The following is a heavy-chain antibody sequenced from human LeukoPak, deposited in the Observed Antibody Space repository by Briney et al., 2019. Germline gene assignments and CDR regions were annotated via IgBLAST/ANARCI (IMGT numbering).Heavy chain of an antibody. V-gene: IGHV4-4*02. CDR1: GGSILTTNR. J-gene: IGHJ4*02. Sequence: SSGTLSLTCAVSGGSILTTNRWSWVRQPPGKGLEWIGEVHLSGASNYNPSLKSRVNMSIDKSKNQLSLELTSVTAADTAIYYCTRESGAFSPFGFWGQGTLVTVSS. CDR3: TRESGAFSPFGF. D-gene: IGHD1-26*01. CDR2: VHLSGAS.